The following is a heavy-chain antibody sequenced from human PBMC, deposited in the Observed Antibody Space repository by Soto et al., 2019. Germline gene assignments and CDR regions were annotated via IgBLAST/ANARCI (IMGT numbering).Heavy chain of an antibody. CDR2: ICPSGGST. CDR1: GFTFSTYA. V-gene: IGHV3-23*01. D-gene: IGHD2-15*01. Sequence: EVQLWESGGGLVQPGGSLRLSCAASGFTFSTYAMSWVRQAPGKGLEWVSGICPSGGSTYYADSVKGRFPISRDNSKNTLYLQINSLGAEDTAVYDCAKATDYSGGTCHSGPFENWGQGNLVTVSS. CDR3: AKATDYSGGTCHSGPFEN. J-gene: IGHJ4*02.